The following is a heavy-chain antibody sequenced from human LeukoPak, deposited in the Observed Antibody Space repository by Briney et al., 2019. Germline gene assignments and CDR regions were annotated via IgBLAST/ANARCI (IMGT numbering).Heavy chain of an antibody. V-gene: IGHV4-39*01. D-gene: IGHD6-19*01. CDR2: IYYSGST. Sequence: SETLSLTCTVSGGSISSSSYYWGWIRQPPGRGLEWIGSIYYSGSTYYNPSLKSRVTISVDTSKNQFSLKLSSVTAADTAVYYCARPTRLYSSGWYSPSDYWGQGTLVTVSS. CDR3: ARPTRLYSSGWYSPSDY. CDR1: GGSISSSSYY. J-gene: IGHJ4*02.